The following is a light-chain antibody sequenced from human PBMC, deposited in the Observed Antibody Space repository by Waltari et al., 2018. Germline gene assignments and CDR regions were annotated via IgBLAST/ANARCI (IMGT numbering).Light chain of an antibody. V-gene: IGKV2-29*02. CDR3: MQAVNLLYT. CDR2: GVS. CDR1: QSLLHRDGKTY. J-gene: IGKJ2*01. Sequence: DIVMTQTPLSLSVTPGQSASIPCKSSQSLLHRDGKTYLYWYLQKPGQSPQLLISGVSSRFSGVPDRFSGSGSGTDFTLKISRVEAEDVGIYYCMQAVNLLYTFGQGTKLEIK.